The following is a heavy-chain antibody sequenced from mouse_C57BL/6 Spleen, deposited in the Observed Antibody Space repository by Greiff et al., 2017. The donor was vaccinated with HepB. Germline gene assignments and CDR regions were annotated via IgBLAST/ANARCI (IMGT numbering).Heavy chain of an antibody. CDR2: IYPGDGDT. CDR1: GYAFSSSW. Sequence: VQLQQSGPELVKPGASVKISCKASGYAFSSSWMNWVKQRPGKGLEWIGRIYPGDGDTNYNGKFKGKATLTADKSSSTAYMQLSSLTSEDSAVYFCANYYGNYGRYYAMDYWGQGTSVTVSS. J-gene: IGHJ4*01. CDR3: ANYYGNYGRYYAMDY. D-gene: IGHD2-1*01. V-gene: IGHV1-82*01.